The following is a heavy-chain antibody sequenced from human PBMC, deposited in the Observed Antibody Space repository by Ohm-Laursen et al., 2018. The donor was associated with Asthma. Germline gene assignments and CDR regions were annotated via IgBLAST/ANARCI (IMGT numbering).Heavy chain of an antibody. CDR2: ISYDGSNK. CDR3: ARVGMTARPHYFDY. D-gene: IGHD1-14*01. V-gene: IGHV3-30-3*01. CDR1: GFTFSSYA. J-gene: IGHJ4*02. Sequence: RSLRLSCTASGFTFSSYAMHWVRQAPGKGLEWVAVISYDGSNKYYADSVKGRLTISRDNSKNTLYLQMNSLRAEDTAVYYCARVGMTARPHYFDYWGQGTLVTVSS.